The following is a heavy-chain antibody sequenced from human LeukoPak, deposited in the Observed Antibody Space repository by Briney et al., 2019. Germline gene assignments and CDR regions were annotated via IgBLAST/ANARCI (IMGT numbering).Heavy chain of an antibody. D-gene: IGHD2-2*01. CDR1: GVTVSSNY. Sequence: PGGSLRLSCAASGVTVSSNYMSWVRQAPGRGLEWVSAISGSGGSTYYADSVKGRFTISRDNSKNTLYLQTNSLRAEDTAVYYCAKVSNCSSTSCYFDYWGQGTLVTVSS. V-gene: IGHV3-23*01. J-gene: IGHJ4*02. CDR2: ISGSGGST. CDR3: AKVSNCSSTSCYFDY.